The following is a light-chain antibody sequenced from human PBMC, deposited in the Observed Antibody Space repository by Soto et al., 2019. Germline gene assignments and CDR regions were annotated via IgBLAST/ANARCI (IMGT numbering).Light chain of an antibody. CDR3: LQDYNYPLT. Sequence: ASQMSQSPSSLSASVGHRVTIICRASQGVGNGLGWYQQKPGKAPNLLIYAASSLQSGVPSRFSGSGSGTEFTLTISSLPPEDFATYHCLQDYNYPLTFGGGTKVEI. CDR2: AAS. J-gene: IGKJ4*01. CDR1: QGVGNG. V-gene: IGKV1-6*01.